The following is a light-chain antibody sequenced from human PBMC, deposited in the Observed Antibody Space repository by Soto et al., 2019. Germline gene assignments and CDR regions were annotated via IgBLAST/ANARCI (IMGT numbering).Light chain of an antibody. CDR2: LAS. Sequence: DIQMTQSPSTLSASVGDRVTITCRASQSFSNWLAWYQQKPGKAPKLLINLASTLVFGVPSRFSGSGSGTEFTLTIIGLQSDHFATYYCQQYNSYPITFGPGTKVDI. V-gene: IGKV1-5*03. CDR1: QSFSNW. J-gene: IGKJ3*01. CDR3: QQYNSYPIT.